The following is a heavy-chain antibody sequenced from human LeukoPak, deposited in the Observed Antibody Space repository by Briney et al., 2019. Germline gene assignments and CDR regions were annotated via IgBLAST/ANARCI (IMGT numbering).Heavy chain of an antibody. CDR2: IYYSGST. CDR3: ARGYGGSYGY. CDR1: GGSISSSSYY. V-gene: IGHV4-61*05. Sequence: SETLSLTCTVSGGSISSSSYYWGWIRQPPGKGLEWIGYIYYSGSTNYNPSLKSRVTISVDTSNNQFSLKLSSVTAADTAVYYCARGYGGSYGYWGQGTLVTVSS. D-gene: IGHD1-26*01. J-gene: IGHJ4*02.